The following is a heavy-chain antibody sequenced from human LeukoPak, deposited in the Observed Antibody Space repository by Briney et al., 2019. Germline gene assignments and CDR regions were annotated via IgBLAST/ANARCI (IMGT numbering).Heavy chain of an antibody. V-gene: IGHV3-64*01. D-gene: IGHD3-3*01. CDR1: GFTFSGYA. CDR2: ISSNGGST. J-gene: IGHJ4*02. Sequence: GSLRLSCAASGFTFSGYAMHWVRQAPGKGLEYVSAISSNGGSTYYANSVKGRFTISRDNSKNTLYLQMGSLRAEDMAVYYCAREGDFWSGYSFREGFDYWGQGTLVTVSS. CDR3: AREGDFWSGYSFREGFDY.